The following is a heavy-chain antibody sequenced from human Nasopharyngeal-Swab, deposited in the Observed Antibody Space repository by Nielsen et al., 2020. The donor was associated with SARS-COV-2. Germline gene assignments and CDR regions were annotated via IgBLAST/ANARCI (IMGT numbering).Heavy chain of an antibody. CDR3: AKQPAADYGMDV. CDR2: ISWNSGSI. Sequence: SLKISCAASGFTFDDYAMHWVRQAPGKGLEWVSGISWNSGSIGYADSVKGRLTISRDNAKNSLYLQMNSLRAEDTALYYCAKQPAADYGMDVWGQGTTVTVSS. D-gene: IGHD2-2*01. CDR1: GFTFDDYA. V-gene: IGHV3-9*01. J-gene: IGHJ6*02.